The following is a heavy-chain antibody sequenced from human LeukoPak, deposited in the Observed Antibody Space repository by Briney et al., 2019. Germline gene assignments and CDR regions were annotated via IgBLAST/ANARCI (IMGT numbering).Heavy chain of an antibody. D-gene: IGHD3-22*01. J-gene: IGHJ1*01. V-gene: IGHV4-34*01. CDR3: ARLGAYYYDSSGSKRYFQH. CDR2: INHSGST. CDR1: GGSFSGYY. Sequence: KPSETLSLTCAVYGGSFSGYYWSWIRQPPGKGLEWIGEINHSGSTNYNPSLKSRVTISVDTSKNQFSLKLSSVTAADTAVYYCARLGAYYYDSSGSKRYFQHWGQGTLVTVSS.